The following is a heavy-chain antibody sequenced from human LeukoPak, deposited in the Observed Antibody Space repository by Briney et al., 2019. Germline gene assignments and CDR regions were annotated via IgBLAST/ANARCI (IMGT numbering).Heavy chain of an antibody. CDR3: ARVTTTYYYYYGMDV. CDR1: GGSIISSDYH. Sequence: SETLSLTCTVSGGSIISSDYHWGWVRQPPGKGLEWIGTISYSGNTDYNPSLRSRVTISVDTSNNQFSLKLSSVTAADTAVYYCARVTTTYYYYYGMDVWGQGTTVTVSS. J-gene: IGHJ6*02. CDR2: ISYSGNT. D-gene: IGHD4-11*01. V-gene: IGHV4-39*07.